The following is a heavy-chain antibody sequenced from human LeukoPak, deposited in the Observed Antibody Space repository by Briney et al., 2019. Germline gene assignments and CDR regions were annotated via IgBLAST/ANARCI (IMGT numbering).Heavy chain of an antibody. CDR3: ARAEYSYGYGFDY. J-gene: IGHJ4*02. V-gene: IGHV1-2*02. Sequence: GASVKVSCKASGYTFTGYYMHWVRQAPGQGLEWMGWINPNSGGTNYAQKFQGRVTITRDTSISTAYMELSRLRSDDTAVYYCARAEYSYGYGFDYWGQGTLVTVSS. CDR1: GYTFTGYY. CDR2: INPNSGGT. D-gene: IGHD5-18*01.